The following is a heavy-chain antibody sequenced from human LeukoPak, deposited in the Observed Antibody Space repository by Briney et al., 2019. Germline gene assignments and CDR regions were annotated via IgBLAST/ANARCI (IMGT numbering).Heavy chain of an antibody. Sequence: SETLSLTCTVSGGSISSYYWSWIRQPAGKGLEWIGRMYTSGSTNYNPSLKSRVTMSVDTSKNQFSLKLSSVTAADTAVYYCARLHIVVVPTAFMDVWGKGTTVTVSS. D-gene: IGHD2-2*01. CDR2: MYTSGST. J-gene: IGHJ6*03. CDR1: GGSISSYY. CDR3: ARLHIVVVPTAFMDV. V-gene: IGHV4-4*07.